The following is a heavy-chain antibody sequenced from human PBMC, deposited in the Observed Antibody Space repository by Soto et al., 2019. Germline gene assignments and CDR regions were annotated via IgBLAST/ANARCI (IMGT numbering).Heavy chain of an antibody. D-gene: IGHD6-13*01. J-gene: IGHJ4*02. Sequence: SETLSLTCTVSGGSISSYYWSWIRQPPGKGLEWIGYIYYSGSTNYNPSLKSRVTISVDTSKNRFSLKLSSVTAADTAVYYCARRPGIAAAGYFDYWGQGTLVTVSS. V-gene: IGHV4-59*08. CDR1: GGSISSYY. CDR3: ARRPGIAAAGYFDY. CDR2: IYYSGST.